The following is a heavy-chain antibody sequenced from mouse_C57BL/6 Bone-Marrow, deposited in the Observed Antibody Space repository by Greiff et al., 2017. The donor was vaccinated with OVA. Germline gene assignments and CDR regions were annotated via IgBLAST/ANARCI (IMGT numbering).Heavy chain of an antibody. CDR3: ARGEGGITTVVAHYYAMDY. Sequence: VHVKQSGPELVKPGASVKISCKASGYSFTDYNMNWVKQSNGTSLEWIGVINPNYGTTSYNQKFKGKATLTVDQSSSTAYMQLNSLTSEDSAVYYCARGEGGITTVVAHYYAMDYWGQGTSVTVSS. J-gene: IGHJ4*01. D-gene: IGHD1-1*01. V-gene: IGHV1-39*01. CDR2: INPNYGTT. CDR1: GYSFTDYN.